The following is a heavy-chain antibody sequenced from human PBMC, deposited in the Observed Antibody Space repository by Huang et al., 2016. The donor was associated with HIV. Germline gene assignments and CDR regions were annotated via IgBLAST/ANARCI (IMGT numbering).Heavy chain of an antibody. CDR1: GLPFRDYA. CDR3: STDGEPYYFEY. J-gene: IGHJ4*02. V-gene: IGHV3-49*03. CDR2: ISSNVYGGTV. Sequence: EVNMVESGGGSVQPGRSLRLSCLTSGLPFRDYAITWFRKAPGKGLEWVGLISSNVYGGTVQYAASVKGRFIISRDDSRNIAYLEMNSPKTDDTGTYYCSTDGEPYYFEYWGRGTRVTVAS.